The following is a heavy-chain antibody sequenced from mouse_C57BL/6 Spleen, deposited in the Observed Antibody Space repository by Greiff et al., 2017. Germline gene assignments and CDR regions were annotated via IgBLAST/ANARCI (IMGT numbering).Heavy chain of an antibody. Sequence: VQLQQSGAELMKPGASVKLSCKATGYTFTGYWIEWVKQRPGHGLEWIGEILPGSGSTNYNEKFKGKATFTADTYSNTAYMQLSSLTTEDSAIYYCARYLSTVVAYYYAMDYWGQGTSVTVSS. V-gene: IGHV1-9*01. J-gene: IGHJ4*01. D-gene: IGHD1-1*01. CDR2: ILPGSGST. CDR3: ARYLSTVVAYYYAMDY. CDR1: GYTFTGYW.